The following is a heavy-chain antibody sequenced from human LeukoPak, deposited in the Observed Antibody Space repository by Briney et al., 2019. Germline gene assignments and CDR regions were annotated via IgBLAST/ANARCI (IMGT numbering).Heavy chain of an antibody. J-gene: IGHJ4*02. D-gene: IGHD4-17*01. V-gene: IGHV3-9*01. CDR1: GFTFDDYA. Sequence: QPGGSLRLSCAASGFTFDDYAMHWVRQAPGKGLEWVSGISWNSGSIGYADSVKGRFTISRDNAKNSLYLQMNSLRAEDTALYYCAKALTTYGVFDYWGQGTLVTVSP. CDR2: ISWNSGSI. CDR3: AKALTTYGVFDY.